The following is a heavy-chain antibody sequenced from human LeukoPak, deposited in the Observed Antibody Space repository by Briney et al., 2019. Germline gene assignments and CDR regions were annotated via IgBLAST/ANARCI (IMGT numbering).Heavy chain of an antibody. Sequence: SVEVSCKASGGTFSTYLISWVRQAPGQGLEWMGGIIPISATPNYAQKFQGRVTISADESTSTVYMELSSLRSEDTAVYYCARDQRGLDYWGQGTLVTVSS. CDR1: GGTFSTYL. J-gene: IGHJ4*02. D-gene: IGHD3-10*01. V-gene: IGHV1-69*13. CDR2: IIPISATP. CDR3: ARDQRGLDY.